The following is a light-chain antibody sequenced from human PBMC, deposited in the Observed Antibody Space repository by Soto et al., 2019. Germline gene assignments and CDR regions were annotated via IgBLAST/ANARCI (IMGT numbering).Light chain of an antibody. CDR3: HQTYSTPYT. Sequence: DIQMTQSPSSLSASVGDRVTITCRPSQSISTFLNWYQQKPGKAPNLLFYAASSLQSGVPSRFSGSGSGTDFTLTISSLQPEDFATYYWHQTYSTPYTFGQGTRLEI. CDR1: QSISTF. CDR2: AAS. V-gene: IGKV1-39*01. J-gene: IGKJ2*01.